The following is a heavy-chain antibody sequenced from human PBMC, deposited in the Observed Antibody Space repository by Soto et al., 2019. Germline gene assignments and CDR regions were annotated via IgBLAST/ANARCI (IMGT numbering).Heavy chain of an antibody. CDR3: ARPQVTIFGVVQRNAFDI. Sequence: SETLSLTCTVSGGSISSSSYYWGWIRQPPGKGLEWIGSIYYSGSTYYNPSLKSRVTISVDTSKNQFSLKLSSVTAADTAVYYCARPQVTIFGVVQRNAFDIWGQGTMVTVS. CDR1: GGSISSSSYY. J-gene: IGHJ3*02. CDR2: IYYSGST. D-gene: IGHD3-3*01. V-gene: IGHV4-39*01.